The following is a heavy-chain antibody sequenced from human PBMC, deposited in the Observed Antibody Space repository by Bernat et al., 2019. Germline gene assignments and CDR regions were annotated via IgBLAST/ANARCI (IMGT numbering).Heavy chain of an antibody. CDR2: ISSSSSYT. V-gene: IGHV3-11*05. J-gene: IGHJ6*03. CDR3: ARGTSTSAPYMDV. CDR1: GFTFSDYY. Sequence: QVQLVESGGGLVKPGGSLRLSCAASGFTFSDYYMSWIRQATGKGLDWVSYISSSSSYTTYADSVKGRFTISRDNAKNSLYLQVNSLRAEDTAVDYCARGTSTSAPYMDVWGKGTTVTVAS.